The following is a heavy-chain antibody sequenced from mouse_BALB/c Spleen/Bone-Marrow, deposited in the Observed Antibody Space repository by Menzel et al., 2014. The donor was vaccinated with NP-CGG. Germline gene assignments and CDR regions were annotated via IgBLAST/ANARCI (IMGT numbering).Heavy chain of an antibody. J-gene: IGHJ4*01. V-gene: IGHV1-54*01. Sequence: VQLQESGAELVRPGTSVKVSCKASGYAFNNYLIEWVKLRPGQGLEWIGVINPGSGGTKYNEKFKGKATLTADKSSSTAYMQLSSLTSDDSAVYFCARCLTGTSAMDYWGQGTSVTVSS. D-gene: IGHD4-1*01. CDR1: GYAFNNYL. CDR3: ARCLTGTSAMDY. CDR2: INPGSGGT.